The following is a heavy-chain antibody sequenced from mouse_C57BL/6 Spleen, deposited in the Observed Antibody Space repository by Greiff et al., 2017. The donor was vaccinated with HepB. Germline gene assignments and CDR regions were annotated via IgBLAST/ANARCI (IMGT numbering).Heavy chain of an antibody. J-gene: IGHJ4*01. CDR1: GYTFTSYW. Sequence: QVQLQQPGAELVRPGSSVKLSCKASGYTFTSYWMHWVKQRPIQGLEWIGNIDPSDSETHYNQKFKDKATLTVDKSSSTAYMQLSSLTSEDSAVYYWAKPYYYGSDYYAMDYWGQGTSVTVSS. V-gene: IGHV1-52*01. CDR2: IDPSDSET. D-gene: IGHD1-1*01. CDR3: AKPYYYGSDYYAMDY.